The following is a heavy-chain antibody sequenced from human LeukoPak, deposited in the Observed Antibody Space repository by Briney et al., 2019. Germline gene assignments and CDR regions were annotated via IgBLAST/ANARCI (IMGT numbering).Heavy chain of an antibody. CDR1: GGSISSGGFS. CDR3: ARGRWGKDISTGANFDY. Sequence: SETLSLTCAVSGGSISSGGFSCSWIRQPPGKGLEWIGYIYHSGHTYYNPSVKSRITISVDTSKNQFSLKLSSVTAADTAVYYCARGRWGKDISTGANFDYWGQGTLVTVSS. J-gene: IGHJ4*02. V-gene: IGHV4-30-2*01. D-gene: IGHD3-9*01. CDR2: IYHSGHT.